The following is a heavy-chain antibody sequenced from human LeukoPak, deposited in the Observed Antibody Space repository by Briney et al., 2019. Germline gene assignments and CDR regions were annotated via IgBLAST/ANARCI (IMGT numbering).Heavy chain of an antibody. V-gene: IGHV3-13*01. Sequence: PGGSLRLSCAASGFTFSSYDMHWVRQATGKGLEWVSAIGTAGDTYYPGSVKGRFTISRENAKNSSYLQMNSLRAGDTAVYYCARGSPGPTGYYFDYWGQGTLVTVSS. J-gene: IGHJ4*02. CDR2: IGTAGDT. CDR3: ARGSPGPTGYYFDY. CDR1: GFTFSSYD.